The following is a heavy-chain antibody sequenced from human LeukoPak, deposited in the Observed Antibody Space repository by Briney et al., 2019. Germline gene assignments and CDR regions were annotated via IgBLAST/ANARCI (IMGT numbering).Heavy chain of an antibody. CDR3: ARGYVLLDY. Sequence: GGSLRLSCAASGFTFSTYAMHWVRQAPGKGLEYVSAITTNVGSTYYANSVKGRFTISRDNSKNTLYLQMGSLRAEVMAVYYCARGYVLLDYWGQGTLVTVSS. D-gene: IGHD2/OR15-2a*01. J-gene: IGHJ4*02. V-gene: IGHV3-64*01. CDR1: GFTFSTYA. CDR2: ITTNVGST.